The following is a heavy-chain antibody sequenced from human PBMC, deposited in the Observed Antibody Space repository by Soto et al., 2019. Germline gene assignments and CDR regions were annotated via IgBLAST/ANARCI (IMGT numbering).Heavy chain of an antibody. CDR3: TRNPPARGAFDI. CDR2: IRSKAYGGTT. Sequence: GGSLRLSCTASGFTFGDYAMSWFRQAPGKGLEWVGFIRSKAYGGTTEYAASVKGRFTISRDDSKSIAYPQMNSLKTEDTAVYYCTRNPPARGAFDIWGQGTMVTVSS. V-gene: IGHV3-49*03. CDR1: GFTFGDYA. J-gene: IGHJ3*02.